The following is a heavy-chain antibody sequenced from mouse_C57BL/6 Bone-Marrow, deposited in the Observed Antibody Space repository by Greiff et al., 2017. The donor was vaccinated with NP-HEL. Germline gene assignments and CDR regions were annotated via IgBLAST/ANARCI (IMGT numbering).Heavy chain of an antibody. Sequence: QVQLKQPGAELVKPGASVKMSCKASGYTFTSYWITWVKQRPGQGLEWIGDIYPGSGSTNYNEKFKSKATLTVDNSSSTAYMQLSSLTSEDAAVYYCARYDYYVSSHSLYDDWGKGTTLTVSS. CDR2: IYPGSGST. CDR1: GYTFTSYW. D-gene: IGHD1-1*01. V-gene: IGHV1-55*01. CDR3: ARYDYYVSSHSLYDD. J-gene: IGHJ2*01.